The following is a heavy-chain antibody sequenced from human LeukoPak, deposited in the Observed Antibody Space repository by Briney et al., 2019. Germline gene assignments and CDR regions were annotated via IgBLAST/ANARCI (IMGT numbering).Heavy chain of an antibody. CDR3: ARGPSSALDY. Sequence: ASVKVSCKASGYTFISYAINWVRLAPGRGLEWMGWINTDTGNPTYVQGFTGRFVFSSDTSVSTAYLQINSLKSEDTAVYYCARGPSSALDYWGQGTQVTVSS. CDR2: INTDTGNP. J-gene: IGHJ4*02. CDR1: GYTFISYA. D-gene: IGHD6-19*01. V-gene: IGHV7-4-1*02.